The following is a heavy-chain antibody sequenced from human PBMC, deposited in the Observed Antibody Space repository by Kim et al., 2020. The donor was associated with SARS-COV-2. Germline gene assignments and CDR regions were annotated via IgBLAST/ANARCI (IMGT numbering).Heavy chain of an antibody. D-gene: IGHD6-13*01. J-gene: IGHJ6*03. CDR2: IYYSGST. Sequence: SETLSLTCTVSGGSISSYYWSWIRQPPGKGLEWIGYIYYSGSTNYNPSLKSRVTISVDTSKNQFSLKLSSVTAADTAVYYCARDGHSSSWDGYYYYYMDVWGNGTTVTVSS. CDR3: ARDGHSSSWDGYYYYYMDV. V-gene: IGHV4-59*01. CDR1: GGSISSYY.